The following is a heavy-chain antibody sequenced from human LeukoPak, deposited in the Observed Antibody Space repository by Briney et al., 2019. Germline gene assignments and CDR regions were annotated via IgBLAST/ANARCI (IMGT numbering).Heavy chain of an antibody. D-gene: IGHD2-15*01. J-gene: IGHJ1*01. V-gene: IGHV1-2*02. Sequence: ASVKVSCKASGYTFTGYYIHWVRQAPGQGLEWMGWINPNSGGTNYAQKFQGRVTMTRDTSISTAYMELSRLRSDDTAVYYCARVTGYCSGGSCYLYFQHWGQGTLVTVSS. CDR1: GYTFTGYY. CDR3: ARVTGYCSGGSCYLYFQH. CDR2: INPNSGGT.